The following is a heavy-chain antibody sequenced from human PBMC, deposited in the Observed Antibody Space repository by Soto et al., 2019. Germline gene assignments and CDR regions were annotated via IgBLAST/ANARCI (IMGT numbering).Heavy chain of an antibody. J-gene: IGHJ5*02. D-gene: IGHD1-26*01. CDR2: IYYSGST. V-gene: IGHV4-30-4*01. CDR1: GGSISSGDYY. Sequence: QVQLQESGPGLVKPSQTLSLTCTVSGGSISSGDYYWSWIRQPPGKGLEWIGYIYYSGSTYYNPSLKGRVIISVDPSKNQSSLKLSAVTAADTAVYYCASRRSRGRALLFDPWGQGTLVTVSS. CDR3: ASRRSRGRALLFDP.